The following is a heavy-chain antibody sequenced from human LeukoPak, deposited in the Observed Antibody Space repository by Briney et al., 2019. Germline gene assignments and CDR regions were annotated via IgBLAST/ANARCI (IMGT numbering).Heavy chain of an antibody. D-gene: IGHD1-26*01. CDR1: GGSVSSGNYY. V-gene: IGHV4-61*02. CDR3: TKGGELMNY. Sequence: SQTLSLTCTVSGGSVSSGNYYWTWIRQPAGKGLEWIGRIYTSGSTNYNPSLKSRVTISIDASKNQFSLRLSSVTAADTAVYYCTKGGELMNYWGQGTLVTVSS. CDR2: IYTSGST. J-gene: IGHJ4*02.